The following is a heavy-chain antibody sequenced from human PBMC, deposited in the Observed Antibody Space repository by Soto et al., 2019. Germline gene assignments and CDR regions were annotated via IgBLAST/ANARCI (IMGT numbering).Heavy chain of an antibody. V-gene: IGHV1-8*01. CDR3: AIEAAAAANDYYYYGMDV. CDR1: GYTFTSYD. CDR2: MNPNSGNT. Sequence: QVQLVQSGAEVKKPGASVKVSCKASGYTFTSYDINWVREATGQGLEWMGWMNPNSGNTGYAQKFQGRVTMTRNTSICTAYMELSRLRSEDTAVYYCAIEAAAAANDYYYYGMDVWCQGTTVTVSS. J-gene: IGHJ6*02. D-gene: IGHD6-13*01.